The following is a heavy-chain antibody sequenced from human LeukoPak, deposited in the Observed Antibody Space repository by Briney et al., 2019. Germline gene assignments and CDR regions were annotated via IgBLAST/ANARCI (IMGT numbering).Heavy chain of an antibody. Sequence: GASVKVSCTVSGYTLTELSMHWVRQAPGKGLEWMGGFDPEDGETIYAQKFQGRVTMTEDTSTDTAYMELSSLRSEDTAVYYCATKLYYYDSSGYYYFNWFDPWGQGTLVTVSS. V-gene: IGHV1-24*01. CDR1: GYTLTELS. CDR2: FDPEDGET. D-gene: IGHD3-22*01. J-gene: IGHJ5*02. CDR3: ATKLYYYDSSGYYYFNWFDP.